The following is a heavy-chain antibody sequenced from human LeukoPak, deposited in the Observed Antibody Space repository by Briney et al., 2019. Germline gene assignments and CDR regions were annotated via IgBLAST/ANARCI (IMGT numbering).Heavy chain of an antibody. CDR3: ARVKAGTPTD. CDR1: GGSISSYY. J-gene: IGHJ4*02. Sequence: SETLSLTCTVSGGSISSYYWSWIRQPPGKGLEWIGYIYYSGSTNYNPSLKSRVTVSVDTSKNQFSLKLSSVTAADTAVYYCARVKAGTPTDWGQGTLVTVSS. D-gene: IGHD1-7*01. CDR2: IYYSGST. V-gene: IGHV4-59*01.